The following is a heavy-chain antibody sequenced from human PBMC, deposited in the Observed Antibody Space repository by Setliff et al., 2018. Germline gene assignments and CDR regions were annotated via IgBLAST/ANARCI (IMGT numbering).Heavy chain of an antibody. J-gene: IGHJ4*02. CDR2: INPSGGLT. CDR1: GYTLTNYY. Sequence: ASVKVSCKASGYTLTNYYMHWVRQAPGQGLEWMGIINPSGGLTRYAQKFQGKVTMTRDTSTSTAYMELRSLRSDDTAVYYCARYITATTPADYWGQGTLVTVSS. D-gene: IGHD1-7*01. V-gene: IGHV1-46*01. CDR3: ARYITATTPADY.